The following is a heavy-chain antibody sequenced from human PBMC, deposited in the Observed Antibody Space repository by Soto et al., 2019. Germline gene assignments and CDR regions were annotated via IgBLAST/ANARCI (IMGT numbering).Heavy chain of an antibody. J-gene: IGHJ4*02. CDR2: IYYSGRT. V-gene: IGHV4-61*03. D-gene: IGHD3-10*01. CDR1: EGYRRGGGDC. Sequence: VAEGYRRGGGDCWSLNQKPPGKGLEWIGYIYYSGRTNYNHTVKSRVTILVDTSKNDFSRRLTSVTAAHKTINYCARDGDPSWAYYFDYWVQGTGVTVSS. CDR3: ARDGDPSWAYYFDY.